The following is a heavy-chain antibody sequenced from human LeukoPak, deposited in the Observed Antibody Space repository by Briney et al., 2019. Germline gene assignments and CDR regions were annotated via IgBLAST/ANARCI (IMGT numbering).Heavy chain of an antibody. Sequence: GGSLRLSCAASGFTISGAWMTWVRQAPGKGLEWVGRVKRKIDGETADYAAPVKGRFTISRDDSKNTAYLQMNSLKTEDTAIYYCTTDVGLYWGQGTLVTVSS. J-gene: IGHJ4*02. D-gene: IGHD3/OR15-3a*01. CDR3: TTDVGLY. CDR1: GFTISGAW. CDR2: VKRKIDGETA. V-gene: IGHV3-15*01.